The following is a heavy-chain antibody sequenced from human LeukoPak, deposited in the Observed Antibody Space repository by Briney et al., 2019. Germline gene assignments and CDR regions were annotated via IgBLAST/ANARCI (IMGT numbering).Heavy chain of an antibody. D-gene: IGHD3-22*01. CDR2: ISFSSSYI. V-gene: IGHV3-21*01. CDR3: ARWYSHSSGYSADY. J-gene: IGHJ4*02. Sequence: GGSLRLSCVASGFTFSSYTMNWVRQAPGKGLEWVSSISFSSSYIHYADSMKGRFTISRDNAKHSLYLQMTSLTAEDTAVYYCARWYSHSSGYSADYWGQGTLVTVSS. CDR1: GFTFSSYT.